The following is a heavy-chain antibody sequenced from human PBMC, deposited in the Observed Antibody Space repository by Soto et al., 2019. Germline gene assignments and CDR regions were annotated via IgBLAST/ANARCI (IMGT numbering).Heavy chain of an antibody. CDR3: AKESGSYYDYFDY. CDR2: ISYDGSNK. D-gene: IGHD1-26*01. J-gene: IGHJ4*02. V-gene: IGHV3-30*18. CDR1: GFTFSSYG. Sequence: PGGSLRLSCAASGFTFSSYGMHWVRQAPGKGLEWVAVISYDGSNKYYADSVKGRFTISRDNSKNTLYLQMNSLRAEDTAVYYCAKESGSYYDYFDYWGQGTLVTVSS.